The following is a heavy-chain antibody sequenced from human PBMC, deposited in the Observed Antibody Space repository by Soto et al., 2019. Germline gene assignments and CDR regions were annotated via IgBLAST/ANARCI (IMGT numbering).Heavy chain of an antibody. J-gene: IGHJ6*02. CDR3: VRGDCSGGSCSYYYGMDV. CDR2: ISYDGSNK. V-gene: IGHV3-30-3*01. CDR1: GFTFSSYA. Sequence: QVQLVESGGGVVQPGRSLRLSCAASGFTFSSYAMHWVRQAPGKGLEWVAVISYDGSNKYYADSVKGRFTISRDNSKNTLYLQMNSLRAEDTAVYYCVRGDCSGGSCSYYYGMDVWGQGTTVTVSS. D-gene: IGHD2-15*01.